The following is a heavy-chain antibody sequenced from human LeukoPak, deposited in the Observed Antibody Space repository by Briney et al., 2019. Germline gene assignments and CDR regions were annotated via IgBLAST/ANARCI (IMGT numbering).Heavy chain of an antibody. Sequence: PGGSLRLSCAASGLTFSSFWMSWVRQAPGKGLEWVANIREDGSEKHYVDSVKGRFTISRDNAKNSLYLQMNSLRAEDTAVYFCASGGHIDYCGQGTQVTVSS. D-gene: IGHD3-16*01. J-gene: IGHJ4*02. CDR3: ASGGHIDY. CDR2: IREDGSEK. V-gene: IGHV3-7*01. CDR1: GLTFSSFW.